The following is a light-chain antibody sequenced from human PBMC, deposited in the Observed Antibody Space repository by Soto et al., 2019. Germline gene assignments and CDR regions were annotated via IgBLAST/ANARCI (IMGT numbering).Light chain of an antibody. J-gene: IGLJ2*01. V-gene: IGLV2-23*02. CDR2: EAS. CDR3: SSYAGSSTFVV. CDR1: SSDVGTYNL. Sequence: QSVLTQPASVSGSPGQSITISCTGTSSDVGTYNLVSWYQQHPGKAPKLMIFEASQRPSGVSNRFSGSKSGNTASLAISGLQAEDEADYYCSSYAGSSTFVVFGGGTKVTVL.